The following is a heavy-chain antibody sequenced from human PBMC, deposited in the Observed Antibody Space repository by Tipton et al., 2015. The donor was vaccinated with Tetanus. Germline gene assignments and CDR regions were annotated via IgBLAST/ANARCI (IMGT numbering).Heavy chain of an antibody. V-gene: IGHV4-34*01. CDR3: ASLHAQKYYYGSGSYYNDY. CDR2: INHSGST. D-gene: IGHD3-10*01. J-gene: IGHJ4*02. Sequence: TLSLTCAVYGGSFSGYYWSWIRQPPGKGLEWIGEINHSGSTNYNPSLKSRFTMSVDTSKNQFSLKLSSGTAADTAVYYCASLHAQKYYYGSGSYYNDYWGQGTLVTVSS. CDR1: GGSFSGYY.